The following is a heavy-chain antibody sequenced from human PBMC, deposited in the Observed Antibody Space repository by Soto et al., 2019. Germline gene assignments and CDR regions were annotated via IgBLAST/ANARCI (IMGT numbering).Heavy chain of an antibody. CDR3: AKINGPIVVVPDDINY. D-gene: IGHD2-2*01. V-gene: IGHV3-23*01. CDR1: GFTFSSYA. CDR2: ISGSGGST. J-gene: IGHJ4*02. Sequence: GGSLRLSCAASGFTFSSYAMSWVRQAPGKGLEWVSAISGSGGSTYYADSVKGRFTIARDNSKNTLYLQMNSLRAEDTAVYYGAKINGPIVVVPDDINYWGQGTLVTVSS.